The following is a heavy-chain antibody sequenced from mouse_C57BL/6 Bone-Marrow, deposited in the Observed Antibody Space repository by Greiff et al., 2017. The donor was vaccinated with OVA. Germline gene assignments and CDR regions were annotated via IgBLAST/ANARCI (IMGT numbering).Heavy chain of an antibody. Sequence: QVQLQQPGAELVMPGASVKLSCKASGSTFTSYWRHGVKRRPGQGLEWIGEIDPSDSYTNYNQKFKGKSTLTVDKSSSTAYMQLSSLTSEDSAVYYCARDYYGSSYLYYYAMDYWGQGTSVTVSS. CDR2: IDPSDSYT. CDR1: GSTFTSYW. V-gene: IGHV1-69*01. J-gene: IGHJ4*01. D-gene: IGHD1-1*01. CDR3: ARDYYGSSYLYYYAMDY.